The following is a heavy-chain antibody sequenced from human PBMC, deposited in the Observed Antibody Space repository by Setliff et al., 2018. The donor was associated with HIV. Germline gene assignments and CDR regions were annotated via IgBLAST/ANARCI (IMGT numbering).Heavy chain of an antibody. J-gene: IGHJ3*01. CDR3: ARVVATTRDALDV. CDR2: INHSGST. V-gene: IGHV4-34*01. Sequence: SLTCAVYGGSFSGYYWSWIRQPTGKGLKWIGEINHSGSTNYNPSLKSRVTISVDTSKNQFSLKLISVTAADTAVYYCARVVATTRDALDVWVQGTMVTVSS. CDR1: GGSFSGYY. D-gene: IGHD5-12*01.